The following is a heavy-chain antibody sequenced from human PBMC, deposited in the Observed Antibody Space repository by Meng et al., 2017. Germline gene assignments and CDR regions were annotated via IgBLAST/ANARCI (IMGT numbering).Heavy chain of an antibody. V-gene: IGHV1-18*01. J-gene: IGHJ2*01. Sequence: QVQMMHSGGDGEPPGASVKVSCQASGYTFPTSGTSWVRQAPVQGLEWMGWISPYNGNTNYAQKLQGRVTMTTDTSTSTAYMELRSLRSDDTAVYYCARGGSRYYGDYNWYFDLWGHGTLVTVSS. CDR2: ISPYNGNT. CDR1: GYTFPTSG. D-gene: IGHD4-17*01. CDR3: ARGGSRYYGDYNWYFDL.